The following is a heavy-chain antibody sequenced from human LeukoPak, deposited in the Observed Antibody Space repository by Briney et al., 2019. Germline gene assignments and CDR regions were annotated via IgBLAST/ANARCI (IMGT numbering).Heavy chain of an antibody. D-gene: IGHD6-13*01. CDR3: ARARVAAAGSIPDY. J-gene: IGHJ4*02. V-gene: IGHV3-21*01. CDR1: GFTFSNYA. Sequence: GGSLRLSCAASGFTFSNYAVSWVRQTPGKGLEWVSSISSSSSYIYYADSVKGRFTISRDNAKNSLYLQMNSLRAEDTAVYYCARARVAAAGSIPDYWGQGTLVTVSS. CDR2: ISSSSSYI.